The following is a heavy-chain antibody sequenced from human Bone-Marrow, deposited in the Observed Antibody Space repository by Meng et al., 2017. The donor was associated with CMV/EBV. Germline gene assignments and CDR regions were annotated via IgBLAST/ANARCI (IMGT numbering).Heavy chain of an antibody. D-gene: IGHD7-27*01. Sequence: GGSLRPSCAASGFTASSNYMSWVRQAPGKGLEWVSVIYSGGSTYYADSVKGRFTISRDNSNNTQYLQMSSLRAEDTAVYYCARVLSPNWEVFDYWGQGTLVTVSS. CDR1: GFTASSNY. CDR2: IYSGGST. V-gene: IGHV3-66*02. J-gene: IGHJ4*02. CDR3: ARVLSPNWEVFDY.